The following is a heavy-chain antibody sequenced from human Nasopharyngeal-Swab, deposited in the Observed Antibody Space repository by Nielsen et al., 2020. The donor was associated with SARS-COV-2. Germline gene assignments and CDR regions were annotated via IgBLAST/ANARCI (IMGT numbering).Heavy chain of an antibody. Sequence: VRQAPGKGLEWVAVISYDGSNKYYADSVKGRFTISRDNSKNTLYLQMNSLRAEDTAVYYCASYKMGIDYWGQGTLVTVSS. CDR2: ISYDGSNK. D-gene: IGHD3-10*01. J-gene: IGHJ4*02. CDR3: ASYKMGIDY. V-gene: IGHV3-30*03.